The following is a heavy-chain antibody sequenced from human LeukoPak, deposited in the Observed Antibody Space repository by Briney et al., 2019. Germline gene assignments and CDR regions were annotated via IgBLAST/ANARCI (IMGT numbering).Heavy chain of an antibody. Sequence: GGSLRLSCVVSGVSLSSHGMHWVRQAPGKRLEWLTFTWSDGRSEYYADSVKGQFSVSRDNSKNTVYLQIDSLRVEDTAVYYCARDRGNDYFDSWGQGTLVTVSS. V-gene: IGHV3-33*01. CDR2: TWSDGRSE. CDR1: GVSLSSHG. J-gene: IGHJ4*02. CDR3: ARDRGNDYFDS.